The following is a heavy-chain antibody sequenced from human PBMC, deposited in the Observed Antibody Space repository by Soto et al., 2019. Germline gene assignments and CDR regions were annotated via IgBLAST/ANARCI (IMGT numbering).Heavy chain of an antibody. V-gene: IGHV3-74*01. CDR1: GFTFSSYS. D-gene: IGHD3-22*01. CDR2: INSDGSST. CDR3: ARDNGYYDSSGYYYYYYGMDV. J-gene: IGHJ6*02. Sequence: PGGSLRLSCAASGFTFSSYSMNWVRQAPGKGLVWISRINSDGSSTSYADSVKGRFTISRDNAKNTLYLQMNSLRAEDTAVYYCARDNGYYDSSGYYYYYYGMDVWGQGTTVTVSS.